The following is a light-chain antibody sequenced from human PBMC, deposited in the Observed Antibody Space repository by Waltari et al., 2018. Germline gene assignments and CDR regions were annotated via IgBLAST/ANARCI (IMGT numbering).Light chain of an antibody. Sequence: QSVLTQPPSPSGAPGQRLTITFSIGRSNIGQNTVNWYHQFPGTAPKLLMFNDDQRASGVPGRFSGSRSVTSASLAISGLQSEDEATYYCAAWDDTLKGLFGGGTTLTVL. V-gene: IGLV1-44*01. J-gene: IGLJ3*02. CDR2: NDD. CDR1: RSNIGQNT. CDR3: AAWDDTLKGL.